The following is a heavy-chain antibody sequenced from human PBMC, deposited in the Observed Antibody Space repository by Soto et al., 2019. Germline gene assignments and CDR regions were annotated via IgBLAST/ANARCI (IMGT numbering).Heavy chain of an antibody. D-gene: IGHD3-9*01. CDR3: ARCEYDSLTGSHDYDGMDV. V-gene: IGHV1-69*01. CDR2: IIPIFGTA. J-gene: IGHJ6*02. CDR1: GGTFSSYA. Sequence: QVQLVQSGAEVKKPGSSVKVSCKASGGTFSSYAISWVRQAPGQGLEWLGGIIPIFGTANYAQKFQGRVTITADESTSTAYLELSGLRSEDTAVYYCARCEYDSLTGSHDYDGMDVWGQGTTVTVSS.